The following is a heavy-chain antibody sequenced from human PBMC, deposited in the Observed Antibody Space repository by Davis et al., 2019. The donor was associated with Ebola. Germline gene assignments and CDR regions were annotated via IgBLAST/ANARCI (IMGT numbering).Heavy chain of an antibody. D-gene: IGHD3-10*01. CDR3: AGYGEIFDY. Sequence: GGSLSLSCAASGFTFSTYTMNWVRQAPGKGLEWVSYISSSGSTIYYADSVKGRFTISRDNAKNSLYLQMNSLRAEDTAVYYCAGYGEIFDYWGQGTLVTVSS. V-gene: IGHV3-48*04. CDR1: GFTFSTYT. CDR2: ISSSGSTI. J-gene: IGHJ4*02.